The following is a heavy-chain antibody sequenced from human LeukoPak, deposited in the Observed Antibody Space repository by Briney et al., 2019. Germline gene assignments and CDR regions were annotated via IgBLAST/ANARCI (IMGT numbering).Heavy chain of an antibody. J-gene: IGHJ4*02. CDR2: IWSDGSHG. CDR3: AKGIDYGGNTGIDY. D-gene: IGHD4-17*01. Sequence: GGSLRLSCAASGFTFSHYGMHWVRQAPGKGLEWVAVIWSDGSHGTYADSVKGRFTISRDDSKNTLSPQMNSLSGEDTALYYCAKGIDYGGNTGIDYWGQGTLVTVSS. CDR1: GFTFSHYG. V-gene: IGHV3-33*06.